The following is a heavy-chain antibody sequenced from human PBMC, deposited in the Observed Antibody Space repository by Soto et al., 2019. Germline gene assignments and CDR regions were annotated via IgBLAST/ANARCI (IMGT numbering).Heavy chain of an antibody. CDR3: AGTTSHHWLYTAV. J-gene: IGHJ6*03. CDR2: TYYRSRWYN. V-gene: IGHV6-1*01. CDR1: ADSVSSNSEA. Sequence: QTLSLTCVISADSVSSNSEAWNWIRLSPSRGLEWLARTYYRSRWYNDYAVSVRSRITVNPDTSKNQFSLQLTSVTPDDTAVYYCAGTTSHHWLYTAVWGKGATVTVSS. D-gene: IGHD1-1*01.